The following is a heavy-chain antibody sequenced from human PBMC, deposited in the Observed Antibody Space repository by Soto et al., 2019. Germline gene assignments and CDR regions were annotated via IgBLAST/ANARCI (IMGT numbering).Heavy chain of an antibody. CDR2: IYPYDSDT. D-gene: IGHD2-2*01. CDR3: ARHLVGSTRGNFDY. CDR1: GYSFTSYW. J-gene: IGHJ4*01. Sequence: GESLKISCKTSGYSFTSYWIGWVRQMPGKGMEWMGNIYPYDSDTRYSPSFQGQVTISADTSVTTAYLQWSGLRASDTAMYFCARHLVGSTRGNFDYWGQGTLVTVSS. V-gene: IGHV5-51*01.